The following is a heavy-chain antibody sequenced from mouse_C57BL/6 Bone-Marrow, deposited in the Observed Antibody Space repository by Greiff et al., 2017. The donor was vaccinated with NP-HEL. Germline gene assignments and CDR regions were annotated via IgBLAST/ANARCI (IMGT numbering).Heavy chain of an antibody. CDR3: SRSLITTVAYWYFDV. Sequence: VQLQQSGAELVKPGASVKLSCTASGFNIKDYYMHWVKQRTEQGLEWIGRIDPEDGETKYAPKFQGKATIPADTSSNTAYLQLSSLTSEDTAVYYCSRSLITTVAYWYFDVWGTGTTVTVSS. V-gene: IGHV14-2*01. CDR1: GFNIKDYY. D-gene: IGHD1-1*01. J-gene: IGHJ1*03. CDR2: IDPEDGET.